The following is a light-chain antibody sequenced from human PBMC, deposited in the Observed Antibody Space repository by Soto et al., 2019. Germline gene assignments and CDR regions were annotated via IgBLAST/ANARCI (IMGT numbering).Light chain of an antibody. CDR3: ASYTGSDTLGVV. J-gene: IGLJ3*02. CDR1: SSDVGGYNY. CDR2: EVT. Sequence: QSVLTQPASVSGSPGQSITISCTGTSSDVGGYNYVSWYQQHPGRVPKLIIFEVTNRPSGVSIRFSGSKSGNTASLTISGLQPEDEADYYCASYTGSDTLGVVFGGGTKLTVL. V-gene: IGLV2-14*03.